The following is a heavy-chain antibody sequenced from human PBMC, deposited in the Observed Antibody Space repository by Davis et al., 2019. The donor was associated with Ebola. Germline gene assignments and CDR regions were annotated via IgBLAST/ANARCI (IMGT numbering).Heavy chain of an antibody. V-gene: IGHV1-69*13. J-gene: IGHJ5*02. D-gene: IGHD3-3*01. CDR3: AREFWQTWFDP. Sequence: AASVKVSCKASGYTFTSYAISWVRQAPGQGLEWMGGIIPIFGTANYAQKFQGRVTITADESTSTAYMELSSLRSEDTAVYYCAREFWQTWFDPWGQGTLVTVSS. CDR1: GYTFTSYA. CDR2: IIPIFGTA.